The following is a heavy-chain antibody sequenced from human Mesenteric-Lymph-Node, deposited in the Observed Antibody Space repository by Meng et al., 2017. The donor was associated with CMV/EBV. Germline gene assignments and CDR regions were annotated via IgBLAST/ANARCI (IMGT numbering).Heavy chain of an antibody. D-gene: IGHD6-25*01. J-gene: IGHJ4*02. V-gene: IGHV3-7*01. CDR1: GFDFRNYA. CDR3: ARASGKSSAWYSLFDY. Sequence: GESLKISCAASGFDFRNYAMTWVRQAPGKGLEWVANIKQDGSEKYYVDSVKGRFTVSRDNAKNSLSLQMNNLRVEDAAVYYCARASGKSSAWYSLFDYWGQGTRVTVS. CDR2: IKQDGSEK.